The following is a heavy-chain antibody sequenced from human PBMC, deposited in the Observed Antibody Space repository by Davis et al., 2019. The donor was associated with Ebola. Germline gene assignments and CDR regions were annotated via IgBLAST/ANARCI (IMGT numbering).Heavy chain of an antibody. CDR3: ARWGGVATIEDYYYYGMDV. Sequence: SETLSLTCAVSGGSISSYYWRWIRQPPGKGLEWIGYIYYSGSTNYNPSLKSRVTISVDTSKNQFSLKLSSVTAADTAVYYCARWGGVATIEDYYYYGMDVWGQGTTVTVSS. CDR1: GGSISSYY. CDR2: IYYSGST. J-gene: IGHJ6*02. V-gene: IGHV4-59*08. D-gene: IGHD5-24*01.